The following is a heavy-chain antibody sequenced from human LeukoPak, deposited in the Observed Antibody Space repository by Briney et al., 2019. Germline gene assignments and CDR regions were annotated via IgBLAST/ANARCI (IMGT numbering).Heavy chain of an antibody. J-gene: IGHJ4*02. CDR3: AGSDGY. CDR1: GGSFSGHY. CDR2: INHSGST. V-gene: IGHV4-34*01. Sequence: SETLSLTCAVYGGSFSGHYWSWIRQPPGKGLEWIGEINHSGSTNYNPSLKSRVTISVDTSKNQFSLKLSSVTAADTAVYYCAGSDGYWGQGTLVTVSS.